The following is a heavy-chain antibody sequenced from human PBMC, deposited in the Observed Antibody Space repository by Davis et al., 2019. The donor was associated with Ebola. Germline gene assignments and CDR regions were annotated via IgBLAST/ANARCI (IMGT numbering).Heavy chain of an antibody. CDR1: GFTFSSYW. CDR2: IKQDGSEK. J-gene: IGHJ4*02. V-gene: IGHV3-7*03. CDR3: ARDIFSGSYSFDY. Sequence: PGGSLRLSCAASGFTFSSYWMSWVRQAPGKGLEWVANIKQDGSEKYYVDSVKGRFTISRDNAKNSLYLQMNSLRAEDTAVYYCARDIFSGSYSFDYWGQGTLVTVSS. D-gene: IGHD1-26*01.